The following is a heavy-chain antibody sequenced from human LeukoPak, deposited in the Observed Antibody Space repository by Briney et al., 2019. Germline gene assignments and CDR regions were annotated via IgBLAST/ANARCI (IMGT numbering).Heavy chain of an antibody. V-gene: IGHV4-34*01. CDR1: GGPFSGYY. Sequence: SETLSLTCAVYGGPFSGYYWSWIRQPPGKGLEWIGEINHSGSTNYNPSLKSRVTISGDTSKKQFSLKLSSVTAADTAVYYCATGPQTYYDILTGLSFWGQGTLVTVSS. D-gene: IGHD3-9*01. CDR2: INHSGST. J-gene: IGHJ4*02. CDR3: ATGPQTYYDILTGLSF.